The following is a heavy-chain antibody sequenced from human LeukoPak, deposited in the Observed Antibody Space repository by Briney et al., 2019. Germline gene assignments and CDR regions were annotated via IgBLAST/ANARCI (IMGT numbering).Heavy chain of an antibody. D-gene: IGHD2-8*01. Sequence: GASVKVSCKASGYTVTSYAMNWVRQAPGQGLEWMGWINTNTGNPTYAQGFTGRFVFSLDTSVSTAYLQISSLKAEDTAVYYCAREGRGPRRGVYFDYWGQGTLVTVSS. V-gene: IGHV7-4-1*02. CDR3: AREGRGPRRGVYFDY. J-gene: IGHJ4*02. CDR2: INTNTGNP. CDR1: GYTVTSYA.